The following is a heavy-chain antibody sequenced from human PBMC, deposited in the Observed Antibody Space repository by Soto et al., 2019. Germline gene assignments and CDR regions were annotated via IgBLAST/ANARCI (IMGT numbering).Heavy chain of an antibody. CDR3: AKRGSGSQFDY. D-gene: IGHD1-26*01. V-gene: IGHV3-23*01. CDR2: ISGSGGST. J-gene: IGHJ4*02. Sequence: EVALLESGGGLVQPGGSLRLSCAASGFTFSSYAMNWVRQAPGKGLEWVSVISGSGGSTYYADSVKGRFTISRDNSKNTLYLQMNSLRAEDTAVYYCAKRGSGSQFDYWGQGTLVTVSS. CDR1: GFTFSSYA.